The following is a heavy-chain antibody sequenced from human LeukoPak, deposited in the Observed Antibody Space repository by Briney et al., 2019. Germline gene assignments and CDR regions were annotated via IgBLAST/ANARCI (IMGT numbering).Heavy chain of an antibody. CDR3: AKDFDGSTWFGRNYMDV. D-gene: IGHD6-13*01. V-gene: IGHV3-23*01. Sequence: PGGSLRLSCAASGFTFSIYAMCWVRQAPGKGLEWVSGISGSGGSTYYLDSVKGRFTISRDNSKNTLYLQMNSLRAEDTAVYYCAKDFDGSTWFGRNYMDVWGKGTTVTVSS. J-gene: IGHJ6*03. CDR2: ISGSGGST. CDR1: GFTFSIYA.